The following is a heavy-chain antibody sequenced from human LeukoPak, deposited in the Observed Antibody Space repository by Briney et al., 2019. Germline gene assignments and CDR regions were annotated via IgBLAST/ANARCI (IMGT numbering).Heavy chain of an antibody. Sequence: GGSLRLSCAASGFTLCNHAISWVRQAPGKGLEWVTVMSGTGAGGSVYYADSVKGRFTVSRDNSKNTLFLRMSSLRAEDTALYYCARADDGTGFPQFPIANRGEGTLVTVSS. J-gene: IGHJ4*02. D-gene: IGHD3-22*01. V-gene: IGHV3-23*01. CDR2: MSGTGAGGSV. CDR3: ARADDGTGFPQFPIAN. CDR1: GFTLCNHA.